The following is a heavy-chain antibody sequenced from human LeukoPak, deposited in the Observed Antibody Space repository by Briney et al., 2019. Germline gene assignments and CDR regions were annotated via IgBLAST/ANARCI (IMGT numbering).Heavy chain of an antibody. D-gene: IGHD4-23*01. CDR3: ARDTGYGGGDPYFDY. CDR2: ISSSGSTI. Sequence: PGGSLRLSCAASGFTFSDYYMSWIRQAPGKGLEWVSYISSSGSTIYYADSVKGRFTIPRDNAKNPLYLQMNSLRAEDTAVYYCARDTGYGGGDPYFDYWGQGALVTVSS. J-gene: IGHJ4*02. V-gene: IGHV3-11*01. CDR1: GFTFSDYY.